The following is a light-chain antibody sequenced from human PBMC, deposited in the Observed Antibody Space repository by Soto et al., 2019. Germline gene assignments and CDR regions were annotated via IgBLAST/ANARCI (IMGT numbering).Light chain of an antibody. V-gene: IGLV1-40*01. J-gene: IGLJ1*01. CDR1: SSNIGAGYD. CDR3: QSYDSSLTYV. Sequence: QYVLTQPTSVSEAPGQRVTISCTGSSSNIGAGYDVHWYQQLPGTAPKLLIYGNSNRPSGVPDRFSGSKSGTSASLAITGLQAEDEADYYCQSYDSSLTYVFGTGTKLTVL. CDR2: GNS.